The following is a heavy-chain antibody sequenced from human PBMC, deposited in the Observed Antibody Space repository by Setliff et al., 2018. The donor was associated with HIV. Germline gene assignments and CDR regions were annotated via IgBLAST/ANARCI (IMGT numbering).Heavy chain of an antibody. V-gene: IGHV3-15*06. D-gene: IGHD3-3*01. CDR1: GFIVTDNW. J-gene: IGHJ4*02. CDR2: IFSQTHGGAI. CDR3: TGSFLGF. Sequence: PGGSLRLSCAVSGFIVTDNWVAWARQAPGKGLEWVGHIFSQTHGGAISYVEPVKGRFTISRDESRNILYLEMNNVNTEDTAVYYCTGSFLGFWGQGTLVTVSS.